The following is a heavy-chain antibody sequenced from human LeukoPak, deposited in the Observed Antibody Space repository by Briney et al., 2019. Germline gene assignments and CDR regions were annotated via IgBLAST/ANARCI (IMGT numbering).Heavy chain of an antibody. V-gene: IGHV3-33*01. CDR3: ASACSGGSCYLDY. Sequence: GGSLRLSCAASGFTFSSYGMPWVRQAPGKGLEWVAVIWYDGSNKYYADSVKGRFTISRDNSKNTLYLQMNSLRAEDTAVYYCASACSGGSCYLDYWGQGTLVTVSS. J-gene: IGHJ4*02. CDR2: IWYDGSNK. D-gene: IGHD2-15*01. CDR1: GFTFSSYG.